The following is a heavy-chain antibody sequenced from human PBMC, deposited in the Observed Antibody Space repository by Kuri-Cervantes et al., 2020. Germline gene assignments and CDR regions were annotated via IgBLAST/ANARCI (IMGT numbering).Heavy chain of an antibody. V-gene: IGHV3-30*18. CDR3: AKDFVDTAMVYYFDY. CDR1: GFTFSSYG. CDR2: IPYDGSNK. J-gene: IGHJ4*02. D-gene: IGHD5-18*01. Sequence: GESLKISCAASGFTFSSYGMHWVRQAPGKGLEWVAVIPYDGSNKYYADSVKGRFTISRDNSKNTLYLQMNSLRAEDTAVYYCAKDFVDTAMVYYFDYWGQGTLVTVSS.